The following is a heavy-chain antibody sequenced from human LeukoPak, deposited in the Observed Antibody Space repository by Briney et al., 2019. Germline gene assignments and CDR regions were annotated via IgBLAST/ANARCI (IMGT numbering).Heavy chain of an antibody. CDR3: ARDAALGYYHYYMDV. V-gene: IGHV1-69*05. CDR1: GGTFSSYA. D-gene: IGHD3-16*01. Sequence: VASVKVSCKASGGTFSSYAISWVRQAPGQGLEWMGGIIPIFGTANYAQKFQGRVTITTDESTSTAYMELSSLRSEDTAVYYCARDAALGYYHYYMDVWGKGTTVTVSS. J-gene: IGHJ6*03. CDR2: IIPIFGTA.